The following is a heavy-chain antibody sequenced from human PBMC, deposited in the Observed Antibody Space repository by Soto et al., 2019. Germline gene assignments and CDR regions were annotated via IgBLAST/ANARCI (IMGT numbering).Heavy chain of an antibody. J-gene: IGHJ3*02. CDR3: ARDRTRQQLREAFDI. V-gene: IGHV3-21*01. Sequence: GGSLRLSCAASGFPFSIYSMNWVCQAPGKGLEWVSSISSSSSYIYYADSVKGRFTISRDNAKNSLYLQMNSLRAEDTAVYYCARDRTRQQLREAFDIWGQGTMVTVSS. D-gene: IGHD6-13*01. CDR1: GFPFSIYS. CDR2: ISSSSSYI.